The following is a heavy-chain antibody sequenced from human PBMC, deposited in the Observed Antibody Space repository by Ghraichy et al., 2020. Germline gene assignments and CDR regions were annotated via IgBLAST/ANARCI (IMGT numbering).Heavy chain of an antibody. J-gene: IGHJ4*02. V-gene: IGHV3-23*01. CDR2: IGGGTTT. Sequence: GGSLRLSCAASGFTFTSYAMSWVRQAPGKGLEWVSTIGGGTTTYYAGSVKGRFTISRDNSKNTLYLQMNSLSAEDTALYYCAKDRGPYPNNYFDYWGQGTLVTVSS. CDR1: GFTFTSYA. D-gene: IGHD1-26*01. CDR3: AKDRGPYPNNYFDY.